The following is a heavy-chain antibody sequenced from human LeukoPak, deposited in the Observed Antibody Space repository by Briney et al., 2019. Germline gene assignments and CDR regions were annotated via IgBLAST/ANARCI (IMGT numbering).Heavy chain of an antibody. D-gene: IGHD6-19*01. V-gene: IGHV3-21*01. J-gene: IGHJ4*02. CDR2: ISSSSNYI. Sequence: GGSLRLSCVASGFTLSSYSMNWVRQAPGKGLEWVSSISSSSNYIYYADSVKGRFTISRDNAKNSLYLQMNSLRAEDTAVYYCAGDRAVAGIDYWGQGTLVTVSS. CDR3: AGDRAVAGIDY. CDR1: GFTLSSYS.